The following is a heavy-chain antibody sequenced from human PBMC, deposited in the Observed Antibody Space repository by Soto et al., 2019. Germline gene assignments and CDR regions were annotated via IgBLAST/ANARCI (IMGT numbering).Heavy chain of an antibody. D-gene: IGHD4-17*01. J-gene: IGHJ4*02. CDR3: AHKGYGDYPLDY. CDR2: IYWDDYK. V-gene: IGHV2-5*02. CDR1: GFALSTSGVG. Sequence: QITLKESGPTLVKPTQTLTLTCTFSGFALSTSGVGVGWIRQPPGKALEWLAVIYWDDYKHYSPSLKSRLTINKDTSKKQVVLTMTNMDPVDTATYYCAHKGYGDYPLDYWGQGTLLTVSS.